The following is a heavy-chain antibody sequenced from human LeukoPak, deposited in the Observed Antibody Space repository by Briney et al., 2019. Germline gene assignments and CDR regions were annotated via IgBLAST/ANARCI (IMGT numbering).Heavy chain of an antibody. Sequence: SQTLSLTCTVSGGSISSGGYYWSWIRQPPGKGLEWIGYIYHSGSTYYNPSLKSRVTISVDRSKNQFSLKLSSVTAADTAVYYCARVGAIAVAGIDYWGQGTLVTVSS. CDR3: ARVGAIAVAGIDY. V-gene: IGHV4-30-2*01. CDR2: IYHSGST. CDR1: GGSISSGGYY. J-gene: IGHJ4*02. D-gene: IGHD6-19*01.